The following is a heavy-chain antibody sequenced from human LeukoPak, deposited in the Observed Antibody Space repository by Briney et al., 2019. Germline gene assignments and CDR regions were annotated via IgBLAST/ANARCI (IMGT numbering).Heavy chain of an antibody. CDR2: IYYSGST. D-gene: IGHD6-19*01. CDR3: ARGRIAVAGTLSHNDDYYYYYYMDV. CDR1: GGSISSYY. J-gene: IGHJ6*03. V-gene: IGHV4-59*01. Sequence: SETLSLTCTVSGGSISSYYWSWIRQPPGKGLEWIGYIYYSGSTNYNPSLKSRVTISVDTSKNQFSLKLSSVTAADTAVYYCARGRIAVAGTLSHNDDYYYYYYMDVWGKGTTVTVSS.